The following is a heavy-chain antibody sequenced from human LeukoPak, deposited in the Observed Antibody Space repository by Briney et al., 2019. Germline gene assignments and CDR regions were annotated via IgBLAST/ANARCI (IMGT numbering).Heavy chain of an antibody. J-gene: IGHJ4*02. CDR1: GGSISSSSYY. CDR2: IYYSGST. Sequence: PSETLSLTCTVSGGSISSSSYYWGWIRQPPGKGLEWIGSIYYSGSTYYNPSLKSRVTISVDTSKNQFSLKLSSVTAADTAVYYCARLDIVVVPAVLDYWGQGTLVTVSS. V-gene: IGHV4-39*01. CDR3: ARLDIVVVPAVLDY. D-gene: IGHD2-2*01.